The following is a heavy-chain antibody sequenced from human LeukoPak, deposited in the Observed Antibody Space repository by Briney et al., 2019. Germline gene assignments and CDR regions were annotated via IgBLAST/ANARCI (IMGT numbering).Heavy chain of an antibody. Sequence: GGSLRLSCAASGFTVSSNYMNWVRQAPGRGLEWVSVIYSSGSTYYAESVKGRFTISRDNSKNTLYLQMNSLRAEDTAVYYCARDQAAMVSDAFDIWGQGTMVTVSS. CDR1: GFTVSSNY. V-gene: IGHV3-66*01. D-gene: IGHD5-18*01. CDR2: IYSSGST. J-gene: IGHJ3*02. CDR3: ARDQAAMVSDAFDI.